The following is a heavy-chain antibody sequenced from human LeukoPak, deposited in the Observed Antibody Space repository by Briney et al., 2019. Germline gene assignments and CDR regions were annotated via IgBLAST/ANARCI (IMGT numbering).Heavy chain of an antibody. CDR1: GGSIRNYY. V-gene: IGHV4-59*01. CDR3: ARDSSTWYKGWFDS. Sequence: PSETLSLTCTVSGGSIRNYYWSRIRQPPGKGLEWIGYIYYSGSTNYNPSLKSRVTISLDTSKNQFSLKLSSVTAADTAVYYCARDSSTWYKGWFDSWGQGTLVTVSS. CDR2: IYYSGST. J-gene: IGHJ5*01. D-gene: IGHD6-13*01.